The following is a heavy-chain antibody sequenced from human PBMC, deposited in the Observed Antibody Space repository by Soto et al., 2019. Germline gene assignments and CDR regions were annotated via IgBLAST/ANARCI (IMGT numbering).Heavy chain of an antibody. CDR1: EYSFTSYW. CDR3: ARQQYYYDSSGYPHWFDP. Sequence: GESLKISCKGSEYSFTSYWIGWVRQMPGKGLEWMGIIYPGDSDTRYSPSFQGQVTISADKSISTAYLQWSSLKASDTAMYYCARQQYYYDSSGYPHWFDPWGQGTLVTVS. J-gene: IGHJ5*02. D-gene: IGHD3-22*01. CDR2: IYPGDSDT. V-gene: IGHV5-51*01.